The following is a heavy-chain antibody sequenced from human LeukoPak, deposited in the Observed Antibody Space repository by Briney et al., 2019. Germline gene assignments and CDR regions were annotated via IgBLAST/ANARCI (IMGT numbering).Heavy chain of an antibody. D-gene: IGHD3-22*01. J-gene: IGHJ4*02. Sequence: ASVKVSCKASGGTFSSYAISWVRQAPGQGLEWMGGIIPIFGTANYAQKFQGRVTITADESTSTAYMELSSLRSEDTAVYYCASNYCYDSSGYFPFDYWGQGTLVTVSS. V-gene: IGHV1-69*01. CDR2: IIPIFGTA. CDR1: GGTFSSYA. CDR3: ASNYCYDSSGYFPFDY.